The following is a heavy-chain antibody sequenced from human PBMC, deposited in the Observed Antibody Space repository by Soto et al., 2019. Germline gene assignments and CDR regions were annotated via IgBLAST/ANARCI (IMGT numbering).Heavy chain of an antibody. CDR3: SRDARGDEAPMDY. J-gene: IGHJ4*02. D-gene: IGHD3-10*01. CDR2: INPNSGGT. Sequence: QVQLVQSGAEVKKPGASVKVSCKASGYTFTGYYMHWVRPAPGQGLEWMEWINPNSGGTNYAQKFQGWATMTRDTSISTAYMELSRLRSDDTAVYYCSRDARGDEAPMDYWGQGTLVTVSS. CDR1: GYTFTGYY. V-gene: IGHV1-2*04.